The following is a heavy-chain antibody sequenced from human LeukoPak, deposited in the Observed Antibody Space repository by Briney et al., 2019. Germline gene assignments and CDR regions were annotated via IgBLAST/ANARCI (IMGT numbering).Heavy chain of an antibody. V-gene: IGHV4-59*01. CDR2: IYYSGST. J-gene: IGHJ4*02. D-gene: IGHD1-26*01. CDR1: GGSISSYY. Sequence: PSETLSLTCTVSGGSISSYYWSRIRQPPGKGLEWIGYIYYSGSTNYNPSLKSRVTISVDTSKNQFSLKLSSVTAADTAVYYCARGGYSGSHFDYWGQGTLVTVSS. CDR3: ARGGYSGSHFDY.